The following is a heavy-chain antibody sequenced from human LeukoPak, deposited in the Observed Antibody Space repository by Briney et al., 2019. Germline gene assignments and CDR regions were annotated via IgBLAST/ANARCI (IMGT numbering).Heavy chain of an antibody. V-gene: IGHV4-59*01. Sequence: PSETLSLTCTVSGGSISSYYWSWIRQPPGKGLEWIGHIYGSGSTNYNPSLKSRVTLSVDTSKNQFSLKLSSVTAADTAVYYCATEGTSGTHLNWFDPGGQGTLVTVSS. CDR1: GGSISSYY. CDR3: ATEGTSGTHLNWFDP. CDR2: IYGSGST. J-gene: IGHJ5*02. D-gene: IGHD1-1*01.